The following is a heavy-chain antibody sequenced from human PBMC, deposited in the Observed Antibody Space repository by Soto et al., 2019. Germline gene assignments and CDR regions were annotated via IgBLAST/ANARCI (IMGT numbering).Heavy chain of an antibody. V-gene: IGHV1-69*06. D-gene: IGHD2-15*01. CDR1: GDTFSSYS. Sequence: SVKVSCKASGDTFSSYSISWVQQAPGQGLEWMGGIIPIFGTANCAQKFQGRVTITADKSTSTAYMELSSLRSEDTAVYYCVVGASIVGPFDYWGQGTLVTVSS. CDR2: IIPIFGTA. CDR3: VVGASIVGPFDY. J-gene: IGHJ4*02.